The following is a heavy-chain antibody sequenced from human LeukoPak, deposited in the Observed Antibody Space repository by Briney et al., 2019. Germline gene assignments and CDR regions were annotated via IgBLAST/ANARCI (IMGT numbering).Heavy chain of an antibody. Sequence: GGSLRLSCAASGFTFSSYAMSWVRQAPGKGLEWVSAISGSGGSTYYADSVKGRFTISRDNSKNTLYLQMNSLRAEDTAVYYCARRDYDILTGYYTLFDYWGQGTLVTVSS. CDR2: ISGSGGST. V-gene: IGHV3-23*01. CDR1: GFTFSSYA. J-gene: IGHJ4*02. D-gene: IGHD3-9*01. CDR3: ARRDYDILTGYYTLFDY.